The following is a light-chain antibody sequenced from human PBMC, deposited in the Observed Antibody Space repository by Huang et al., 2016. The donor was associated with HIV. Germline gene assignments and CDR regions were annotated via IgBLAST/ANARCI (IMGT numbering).Light chain of an antibody. CDR1: QSVLYSSNNENF. CDR2: WAS. J-gene: IGKJ1*01. CDR3: QQYYTTPWT. V-gene: IGKV4-1*01. Sequence: IVMTQSPDSLAVSLGERAAINCKSSQSVLYSSNNENFLAWYQQKPGQSPRLLIYWASTREFGVPDRFSGSGSGTDFTLTISSLQAEDVAVYYCQQYYTTPWTFGQGTKVEIK.